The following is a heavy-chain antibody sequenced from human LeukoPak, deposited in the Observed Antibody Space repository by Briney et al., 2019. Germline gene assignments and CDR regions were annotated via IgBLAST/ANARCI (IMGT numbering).Heavy chain of an antibody. CDR1: GFTVSSNY. J-gene: IGHJ1*01. V-gene: IGHV3-53*01. CDR3: ARASGGSEPFQH. Sequence: GGSLRLSCAASGFTVSSNYMSWVRQAPGKGLEWVSVIYSGGSTYYADSVKGRFTISRDNSKNTLYLQMNSLRAEDTAVYYCARASGGSEPFQHWGQGTLVTVSS. CDR2: IYSGGST. D-gene: IGHD3-10*01.